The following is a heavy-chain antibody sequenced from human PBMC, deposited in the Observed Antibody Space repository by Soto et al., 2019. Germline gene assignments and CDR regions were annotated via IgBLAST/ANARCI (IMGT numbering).Heavy chain of an antibody. V-gene: IGHV3-7*03. CDR3: ARGFSSTPNWFDP. J-gene: IGHJ5*02. Sequence: PGGSLRLSCVASGFTFSSCWMSWVRQAPGKGLEWVANIKQDGSVRYYVDSVKGRFTISRDNAMNSLYLQMNSLRVEDTAMYYCARGFSSTPNWFDPWGQGTLVTVSS. CDR2: IKQDGSVR. CDR1: GFTFSSCW. D-gene: IGHD6-19*01.